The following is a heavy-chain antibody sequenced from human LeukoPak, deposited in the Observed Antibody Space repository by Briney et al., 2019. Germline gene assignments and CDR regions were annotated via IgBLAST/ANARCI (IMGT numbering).Heavy chain of an antibody. Sequence: SETLPLTCTVSGDSVSSGRYYWRWIRQPPGKGLEWIGYIYYSGSTNYNPSLKSRVTISVDTSKNQFSLKLSSVTPADTAVYYCATATISPVDYWGQGTLVTVSS. CDR2: IYYSGST. V-gene: IGHV4-61*01. D-gene: IGHD2-15*01. CDR3: ATATISPVDY. CDR1: GDSVSSGRYY. J-gene: IGHJ4*02.